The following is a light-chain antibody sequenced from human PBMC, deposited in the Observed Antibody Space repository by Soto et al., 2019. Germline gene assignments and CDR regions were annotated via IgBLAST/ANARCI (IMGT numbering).Light chain of an antibody. Sequence: EIVMTHSPASLSGSGGEMATLSCRGSRSVSSNLAWYQQRPGQAPRLLIYGAFNRATGIPARFSGSGSGTDFTLTISSLEPEDFAVYYCQQRNIWPPVTFGQGTRLEIK. CDR2: GAF. J-gene: IGKJ5*01. V-gene: IGKV3-11*01. CDR1: RSVSSN. CDR3: QQRNIWPPVT.